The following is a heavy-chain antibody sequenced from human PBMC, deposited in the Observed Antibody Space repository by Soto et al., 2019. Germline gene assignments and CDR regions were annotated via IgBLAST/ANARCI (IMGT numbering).Heavy chain of an antibody. CDR2: IIPIFGTA. CDR3: ARYGRTNWGSIWFDP. D-gene: IGHD7-27*01. V-gene: IGHV1-69*13. J-gene: IGHJ5*02. Sequence: GASVKVSCKDSGGTFSSYAISWVRQAPGQGLEWMGGIIPIFGTANYAQKFQGRVTITADESTSTAYMELSSLRSEDTAVYYCARYGRTNWGSIWFDPWGQGTLVTVSS. CDR1: GGTFSSYA.